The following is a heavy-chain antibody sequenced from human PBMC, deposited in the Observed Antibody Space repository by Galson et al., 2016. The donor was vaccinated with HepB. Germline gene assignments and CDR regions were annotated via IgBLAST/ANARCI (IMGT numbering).Heavy chain of an antibody. CDR2: IWSDGRNQ. V-gene: IGHV3-33*06. CDR1: GFTFSEHG. CDR3: AKDRGSGSLDYGVDV. D-gene: IGHD6-25*01. J-gene: IGHJ6*02. Sequence: SLRLSCAASGFTFSEHGMHWVRQAPGKGLEWVALIWSDGRNQYYVDSVKGRFTISRDNSKSTLYLQMSSLRAEDTALYYCAKDRGSGSLDYGVDVWGQGTTVTVS.